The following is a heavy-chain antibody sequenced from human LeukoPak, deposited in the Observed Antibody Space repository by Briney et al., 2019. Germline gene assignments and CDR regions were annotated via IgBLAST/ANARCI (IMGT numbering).Heavy chain of an antibody. D-gene: IGHD2-21*01. J-gene: IGHJ3*02. V-gene: IGHV3-21*01. CDR2: ISSSSSYI. CDR1: GFTFSSYS. CDR3: ARARGPCLFAAFDI. Sequence: PGGSLRLSCAASGFTFSSYSMNWVRQAPGKGLEWVSSISSSSSYIYYADSVKGRFTISRDNAKNSLYLQMNSLRAEDTAVYYCARARGPCLFAAFDIWGQGTMVTVSS.